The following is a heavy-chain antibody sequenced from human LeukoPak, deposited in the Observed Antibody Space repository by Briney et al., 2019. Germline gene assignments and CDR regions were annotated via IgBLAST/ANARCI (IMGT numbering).Heavy chain of an antibody. Sequence: PGGSLRLSCGASGFSFSTYWMDWVRQAPGKGLEWVASIKEDGSRADYVDSVRGRFTVSRDNTKNSLFLQMNSLGVDDTAVYYCASDRAFSQFDYWGQGTLVTVSS. CDR3: ASDRAFSQFDY. J-gene: IGHJ4*02. CDR2: IKEDGSRA. CDR1: GFSFSTYW. V-gene: IGHV3-7*01. D-gene: IGHD3-10*01.